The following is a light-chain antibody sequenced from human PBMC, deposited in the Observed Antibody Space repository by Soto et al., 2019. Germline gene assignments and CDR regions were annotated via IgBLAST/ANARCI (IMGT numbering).Light chain of an antibody. CDR2: GNS. Sequence: QSALTQPPSVSGAPGQRVTISCNGTSFNIGAGYDVHWYQQLPGTAPKLLIYGNSNRPSGVPDRFSGSKSGTSASLAITGLQAEDEADYYCQSYDSSLSGFYVFGTGAKVTAL. V-gene: IGLV1-40*01. CDR1: SFNIGAGYD. J-gene: IGLJ1*01. CDR3: QSYDSSLSGFYV.